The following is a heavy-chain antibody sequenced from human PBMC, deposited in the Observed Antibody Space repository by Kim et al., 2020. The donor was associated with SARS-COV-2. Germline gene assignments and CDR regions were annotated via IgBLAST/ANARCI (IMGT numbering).Heavy chain of an antibody. Sequence: SETLSLTCTVSGGSISSSSYYWGWIRQPPGKGLEWIGSIYYSGSTYYNPSLKSRVTISVDTSKNQFSLKLSSVTAADTAVYYCARQGGHIVVVPEFLWSVHYYYGMDVWGQGTTVTVSS. J-gene: IGHJ6*02. CDR2: IYYSGST. CDR3: ARQGGHIVVVPEFLWSVHYYYGMDV. V-gene: IGHV4-39*01. CDR1: GGSISSSSYY. D-gene: IGHD2-2*01.